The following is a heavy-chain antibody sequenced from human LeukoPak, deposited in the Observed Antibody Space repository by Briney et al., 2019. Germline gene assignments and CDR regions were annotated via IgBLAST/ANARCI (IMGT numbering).Heavy chain of an antibody. J-gene: IGHJ4*02. Sequence: GGSLRLSCTAPALTFRRYWMYWVRQAPGKGLEWVANIKPDGSATSYVDSVKGRFTISRDNVKNSVYLQMNSLRAEDTAVYYCAGGGGWVFYSWGQGTLVTVSA. CDR3: AGGGGWVFYS. D-gene: IGHD2-15*01. CDR2: IKPDGSAT. V-gene: IGHV3-7*04. CDR1: ALTFRRYW.